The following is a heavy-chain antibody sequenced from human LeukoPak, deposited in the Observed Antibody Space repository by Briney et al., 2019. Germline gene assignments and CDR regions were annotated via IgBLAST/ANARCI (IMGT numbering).Heavy chain of an antibody. D-gene: IGHD2-2*01. CDR1: GFTVNSNY. CDR2: LYSGGST. J-gene: IGHJ4*02. V-gene: IGHV3-53*01. CDR3: ARGGYQRPPPQNFDY. Sequence: GGSLRLSCAVSGFTVNSNYMTWVRQAPGKGLECVSVLYSGGSTYYADSVRGRFTISRDNSKNTLYLQMNSLRAEDTAGYYCARGGYQRPPPQNFDYWGQGTLVTVSS.